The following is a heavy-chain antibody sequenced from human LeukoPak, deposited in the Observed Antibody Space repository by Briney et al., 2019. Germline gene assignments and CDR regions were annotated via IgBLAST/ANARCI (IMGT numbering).Heavy chain of an antibody. J-gene: IGHJ4*02. CDR3: ARGIYSGSYNAY. V-gene: IGHV1-46*01. Sequence: ASVKVSCKASGYTFTSYYMHWVRQAPGQGLEWMGIINPSGGSTSYAQEFQGRVTMTTDTSTSTAYMELRSLRSDDTAVYYCARGIYSGSYNAYWGQGTLVTVSS. CDR2: INPSGGST. D-gene: IGHD1-26*01. CDR1: GYTFTSYY.